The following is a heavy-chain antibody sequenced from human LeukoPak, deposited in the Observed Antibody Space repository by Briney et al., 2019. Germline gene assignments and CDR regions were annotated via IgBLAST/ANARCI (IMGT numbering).Heavy chain of an antibody. CDR2: ISGSAGST. V-gene: IGHV3-23*01. D-gene: IGHD5-12*01. J-gene: IGHJ4*02. CDR3: AKGRYSGYGSY. Sequence: GGSLRLSCAASGFTFSSYAMSWVRQAPGRGLEWVSAISGSAGSTYYADSVKGRFTISRDNSKNTLYLQMNSLRAEDTAVYYCAKGRYSGYGSYWGQGTLVTVSS. CDR1: GFTFSSYA.